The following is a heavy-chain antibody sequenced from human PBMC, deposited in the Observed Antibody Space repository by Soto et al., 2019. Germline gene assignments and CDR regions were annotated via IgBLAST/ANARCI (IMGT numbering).Heavy chain of an antibody. V-gene: IGHV3-15*07. D-gene: IGHD3-22*01. J-gene: IGHJ4*01. CDR2: IKSKTDGGTA. CDR3: TTDSYSTIIVVRFDY. Sequence: GGSLRLSWAPSGFTFSNAWINWVRQAPGKGLEWVGRIKSKTDGGTADFAAPVKGRFAISRDDSKNTVYLQMNSLKTEDAAVYYCTTDSYSTIIVVRFDYWGHGTLVTVSS. CDR1: GFTFSNAW.